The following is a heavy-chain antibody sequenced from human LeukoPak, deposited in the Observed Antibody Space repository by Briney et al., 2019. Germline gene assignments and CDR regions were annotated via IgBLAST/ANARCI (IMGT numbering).Heavy chain of an antibody. D-gene: IGHD3-22*01. V-gene: IGHV3-21*01. Sequence: GGSLRLSCAASGFTFSSYSMNWVRQAPGNGLEWVSSISSSSSYIYYADSVKGRFTISRDNAKNSLYLQMNSLRAEDTAVYYCARDEYSSGYYNDYWGQGTLVTVSS. CDR1: GFTFSSYS. CDR3: ARDEYSSGYYNDY. J-gene: IGHJ4*02. CDR2: ISSSSSYI.